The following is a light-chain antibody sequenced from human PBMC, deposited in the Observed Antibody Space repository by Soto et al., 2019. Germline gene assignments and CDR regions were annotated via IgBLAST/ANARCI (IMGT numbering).Light chain of an antibody. J-gene: IGKJ3*01. CDR3: QQYGSSPPFT. CDR2: GAS. CDR1: QSIRSTY. Sequence: EIVLTQSPGTLSLSPGERATLSCRASQSIRSTYLAWYQQKPGQTPRLLIYGASSRATGIPDRFSGSGSGTDFTLTISRLEPEDFGVYFCQQYGSSPPFTFGPGTKVDIK. V-gene: IGKV3-20*01.